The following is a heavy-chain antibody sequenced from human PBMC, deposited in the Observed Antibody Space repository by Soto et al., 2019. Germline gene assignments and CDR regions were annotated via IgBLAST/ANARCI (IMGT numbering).Heavy chain of an antibody. Sequence: GEALKSSCERSGYSFTSYWIGWVRQMPRKGLEWMGIIYPGDSDTRYSPSFQGQVTISADKSISTAYLQWSSLKASDTAMYYCARLSTPYYYGSGDPRAPFDYWGQGTLVTVSS. J-gene: IGHJ4*02. D-gene: IGHD3-10*01. CDR3: ARLSTPYYYGSGDPRAPFDY. V-gene: IGHV5-51*01. CDR2: IYPGDSDT. CDR1: GYSFTSYW.